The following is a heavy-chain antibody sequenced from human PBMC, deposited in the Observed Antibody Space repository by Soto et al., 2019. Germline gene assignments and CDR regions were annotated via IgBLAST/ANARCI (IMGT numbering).Heavy chain of an antibody. Sequence: QITLKESGPTLVKPTQTLTLTCTFSGFSLSSTRMAVGWIRQPPGKALEWLALIYWDDDKRYSPFLKSRLTITKDTSKNQFVLTMSNMDPVDTARYYCAHIVVAGLGYYFDYWGQGTLVTVSS. V-gene: IGHV2-5*02. CDR1: GFSLSSTRMA. CDR3: AHIVVAGLGYYFDY. D-gene: IGHD6-19*01. CDR2: IYWDDDK. J-gene: IGHJ4*02.